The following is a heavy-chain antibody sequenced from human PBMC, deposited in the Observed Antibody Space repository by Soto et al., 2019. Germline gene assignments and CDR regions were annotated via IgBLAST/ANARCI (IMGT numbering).Heavy chain of an antibody. CDR3: TRPNDGDSSTCDY. Sequence: EVQLVESGGGLVQPGGSLKLSCAASGFTFSDSAIHWVRQTSGKGLEWVGRIRSKANNYATVYAASLEGRFTISRDDAKNTAHLQMNSLKTEDTAVYYCTRPNDGDSSTCDYWGQGTLVIVSS. V-gene: IGHV3-73*02. CDR1: GFTFSDSA. J-gene: IGHJ4*02. D-gene: IGHD4-17*01. CDR2: IRSKANNYAT.